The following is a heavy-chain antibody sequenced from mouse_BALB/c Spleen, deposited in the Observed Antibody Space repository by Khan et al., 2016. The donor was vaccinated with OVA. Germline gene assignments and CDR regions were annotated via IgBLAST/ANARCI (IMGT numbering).Heavy chain of an antibody. V-gene: IGHV3-2*02. CDR3: ARDYGGDLDY. Sequence: VQLKQSGPGLVKPSQSLSLICTATGYSITSDYAWNWIRQFPGNKLEWMGFISYSGNTNYNPSLKSRISITRDTSKNQFFLQLNSVTTEDTATYYCARDYGGDLDYWGQGTTLTVSS. D-gene: IGHD1-1*02. CDR2: ISYSGNT. J-gene: IGHJ2*01. CDR1: GYSITSDYA.